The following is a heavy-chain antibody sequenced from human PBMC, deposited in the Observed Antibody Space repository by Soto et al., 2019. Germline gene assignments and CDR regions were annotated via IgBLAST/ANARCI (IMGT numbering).Heavy chain of an antibody. CDR3: ARDQGSGYDSYYYSYGMHV. V-gene: IGHV1-18*01. Sequence: ASVKVSCKASGYTFTSYGISWVRQAPGQGLEWMGWISAYNGNTNYAQKLQSRVTMTTDTSTSTAYMELRSLRSDDTAVYYCARDQGSGYDSYYYSYGMHVWGQGTTVTVSS. D-gene: IGHD5-12*01. CDR2: ISAYNGNT. CDR1: GYTFTSYG. J-gene: IGHJ6*02.